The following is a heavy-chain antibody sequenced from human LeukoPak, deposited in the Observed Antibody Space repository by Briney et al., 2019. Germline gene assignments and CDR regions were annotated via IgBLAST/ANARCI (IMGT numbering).Heavy chain of an antibody. CDR3: ARADLGYPFDY. CDR1: GASISNYY. J-gene: IGHJ4*02. Sequence: KSSETLSLTCTVSGASISNYYWSWIRQPPGRGLEWIGYIYRGSTKYIPSLKSRVSISVDTSKNQFSLKLTSVTAADTAVYYCARADLGYPFDYWGQGTLVTVSS. V-gene: IGHV4-59*01. D-gene: IGHD1-1*01. CDR2: IYRGST.